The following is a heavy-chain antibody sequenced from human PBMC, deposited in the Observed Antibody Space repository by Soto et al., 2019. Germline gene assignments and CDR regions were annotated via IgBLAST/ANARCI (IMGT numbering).Heavy chain of an antibody. CDR3: ARDPRSGYYYYYYYMDV. CDR2: IWYDGSNK. Sequence: QVQLVESGGGVVQPGRSLRLCCAASGFTFSSYGMHWVRQAPGKGLEWVAVIWYDGSNKYYADSVKGRFTISRDNSKNTLYLQMNSLRAEDTAVYYCARDPRSGYYYYYYYMDVWGKGTTVTVSS. CDR1: GFTFSSYG. V-gene: IGHV3-33*01. J-gene: IGHJ6*03.